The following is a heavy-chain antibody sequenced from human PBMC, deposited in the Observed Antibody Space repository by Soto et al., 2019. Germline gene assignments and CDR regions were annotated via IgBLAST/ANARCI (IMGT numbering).Heavy chain of an antibody. CDR1: CGSISSSSYY. CDR2: IYYSGST. V-gene: IGHV4-39*07. Sequence: TSETLSLSCSVSCGSISSSSYYWGWIRQPPGKGLEWIGSIYYSGSTNYNPSLKSRVTISVDTSKNQFSLKLSSVTAADTAVYYCERRPILRRDGYNHDYWGQGTLVTVSS. D-gene: IGHD5-12*01. CDR3: ERRPILRRDGYNHDY. J-gene: IGHJ4*02.